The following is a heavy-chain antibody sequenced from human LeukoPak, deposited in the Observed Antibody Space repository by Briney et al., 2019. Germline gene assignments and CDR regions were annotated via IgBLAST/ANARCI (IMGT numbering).Heavy chain of an antibody. CDR1: GYTLTSYG. V-gene: IGHV1-18*01. CDR3: ARGCSSTSCFDYYYYGMDV. D-gene: IGHD2-2*01. J-gene: IGHJ6*02. Sequence: ASVKVSCKASGYTLTSYGISWVRQAPGQGLEWMGWISAYNGNTNYAQKLQGRVTMTTDTSTSTAYMELRSLRSDDTAVYYCARGCSSTSCFDYYYYGMDVWGQGTTVTVSS. CDR2: ISAYNGNT.